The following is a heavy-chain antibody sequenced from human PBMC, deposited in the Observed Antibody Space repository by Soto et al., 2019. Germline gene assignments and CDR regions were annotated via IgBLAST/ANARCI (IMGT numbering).Heavy chain of an antibody. V-gene: IGHV3-48*03. J-gene: IGHJ4*02. CDR2: ISTGGTII. D-gene: IGHD1-26*01. CDR1: GFTFSSYD. CDR3: NSVGTPKPD. Sequence: LRLSCAASGFTFSSYDMNWVRQAPGKGPEWLSFISTGGTIIYYAESVRGRFTISRDNAKNSLHLQMNSLRAEDTAVYYCNSVGTPKPDWGQGTLVTVSS.